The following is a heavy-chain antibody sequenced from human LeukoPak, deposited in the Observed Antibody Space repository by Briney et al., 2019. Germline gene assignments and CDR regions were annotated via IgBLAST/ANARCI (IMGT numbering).Heavy chain of an antibody. D-gene: IGHD4-11*01. CDR3: THYTVTTSFDY. V-gene: IGHV3-15*07. J-gene: IGHJ4*02. CDR1: GFIFSNYG. CDR2: IKSKTDGGTT. Sequence: GGSLRLSCAASGFIFSNYGMNWVRQAPGKGLEWVGRIKSKTDGGTTDYAAPVKGRFTISRDDSKNTLFLQMNSLKTEDTAVYYCTHYTVTTSFDYWGQGTLVTVSS.